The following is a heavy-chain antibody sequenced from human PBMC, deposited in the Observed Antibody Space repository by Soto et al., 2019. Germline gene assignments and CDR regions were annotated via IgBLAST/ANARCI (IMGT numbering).Heavy chain of an antibody. CDR1: GGTFSSYA. CDR2: IIPIFGTA. CDR3: ARAGDRYYYDSSGYYYGY. J-gene: IGHJ4*02. Sequence: GASVKVSCKASGGTFSSYAISWVRQAPGQGLEWMGGIIPIFGTANYAQKFQGRVTITADESTSTAYMELSSLRSEDTAVYYCARAGDRYYYDSSGYYYGYWGQGTLVTVSS. D-gene: IGHD3-22*01. V-gene: IGHV1-69*13.